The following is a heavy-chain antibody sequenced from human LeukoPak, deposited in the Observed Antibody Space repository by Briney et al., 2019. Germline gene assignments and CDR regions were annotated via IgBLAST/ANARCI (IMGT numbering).Heavy chain of an antibody. CDR3: ARIPPPDYYDSSGSDY. Sequence: GGSLRLSCAASGFTFSSYAMSWVRPAPGKGLEWVSAISGSGGSTYYADSVKGRFTISRDNSKNTLYLQMNSLRAEDTAVYYCARIPPPDYYDSSGSDYWGQGTLVTVSS. CDR1: GFTFSSYA. CDR2: ISGSGGST. J-gene: IGHJ4*02. D-gene: IGHD3-22*01. V-gene: IGHV3-23*01.